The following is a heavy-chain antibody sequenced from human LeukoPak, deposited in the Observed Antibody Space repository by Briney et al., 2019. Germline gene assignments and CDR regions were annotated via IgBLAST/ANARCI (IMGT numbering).Heavy chain of an antibody. Sequence: GASVKVSCKASGYTFTSYAMNWVRQAPGQGIEWMGWISTNTGNPTYAQGFTGRFVFSLDTSVSTAYLQISSLKAEDTAVYYCAKAPPSRFLSSWFSNQYNWFDPWGQGTLVTVSS. J-gene: IGHJ5*02. CDR3: AKAPPSRFLSSWFSNQYNWFDP. CDR1: GYTFTSYA. D-gene: IGHD6-13*01. V-gene: IGHV7-4-1*02. CDR2: ISTNTGNP.